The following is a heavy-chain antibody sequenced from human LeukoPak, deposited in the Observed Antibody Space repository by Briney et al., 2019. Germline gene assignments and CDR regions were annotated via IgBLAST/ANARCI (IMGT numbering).Heavy chain of an antibody. D-gene: IGHD4-17*01. CDR1: GFTFNGYS. CDR2: ISTSSSYI. Sequence: GGSLRPSGTASGFTFNGYSMNWVRQAPGKGLEWVSSISTSSSYIYYADSVKGRFTISRNNPKNSLYLQMNSLRAEDTAVYYCARNRGDPSYFDYWGQGTLVTVSS. V-gene: IGHV3-21*01. CDR3: ARNRGDPSYFDY. J-gene: IGHJ4*02.